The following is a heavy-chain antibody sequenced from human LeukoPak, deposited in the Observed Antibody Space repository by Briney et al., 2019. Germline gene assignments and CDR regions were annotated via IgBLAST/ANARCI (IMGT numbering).Heavy chain of an antibody. J-gene: IGHJ3*02. Sequence: GGSLRLSCAASGFTFSDYYMSWIRQARGKGLEWVSDISSSGTTIYYADSVKGRFTISRDNAKNSLYLQMNSLRAEDTAVYYCARIKGYTRFDIWGQGTMVTVSS. CDR1: GFTFSDYY. V-gene: IGHV3-11*04. D-gene: IGHD1-14*01. CDR2: ISSSGTTI. CDR3: ARIKGYTRFDI.